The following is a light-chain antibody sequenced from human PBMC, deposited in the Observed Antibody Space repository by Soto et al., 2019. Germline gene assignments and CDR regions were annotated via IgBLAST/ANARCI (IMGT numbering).Light chain of an antibody. CDR2: DAS. Sequence: EIVLTQSPGTLSLSPGERATLSCRASQSVSSSYLAWYQQKPGQAPRLLIYDASSRATGIPDRFSGSGSGTDFPLPISRLEPEDFAVYYCHQYGSSPRTFGQGTKVEIK. CDR3: HQYGSSPRT. J-gene: IGKJ1*01. V-gene: IGKV3-20*01. CDR1: QSVSSSY.